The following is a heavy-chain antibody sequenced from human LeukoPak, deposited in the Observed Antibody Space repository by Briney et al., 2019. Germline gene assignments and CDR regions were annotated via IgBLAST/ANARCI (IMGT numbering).Heavy chain of an antibody. CDR1: GFTFSSYG. V-gene: IGHV3-30*02. Sequence: GGALRLSCAASGFTFSSYGMHWVRQAPGKGLEWVAFIRYDGSNKYYADSVKGRFTISRDNSKNTLYLQMNSLRAEDTAVYYCARVWCSGGSCYPEEQYNWFDPWGQGTLVTVSS. CDR3: ARVWCSGGSCYPEEQYNWFDP. D-gene: IGHD2-15*01. J-gene: IGHJ5*02. CDR2: IRYDGSNK.